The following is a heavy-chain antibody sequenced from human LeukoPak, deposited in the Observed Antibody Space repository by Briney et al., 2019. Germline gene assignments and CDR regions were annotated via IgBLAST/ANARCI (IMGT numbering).Heavy chain of an antibody. CDR2: INWNGGST. Sequence: GVSLRLSCSASGFTFDDYGMSWVRQAPGRGLEWVSNINWNGGSTGYADSVKGRFTVSRDNAKNSLYLQMNSLRAEDTALYYCARDDGSGSGEYWGQGTLVTVSS. CDR3: ARDDGSGSGEY. D-gene: IGHD3-10*01. CDR1: GFTFDDYG. V-gene: IGHV3-20*04. J-gene: IGHJ4*02.